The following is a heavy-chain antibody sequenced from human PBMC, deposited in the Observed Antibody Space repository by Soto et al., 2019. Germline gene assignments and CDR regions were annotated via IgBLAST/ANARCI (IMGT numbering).Heavy chain of an antibody. CDR1: GFTFSSYA. J-gene: IGHJ4*02. V-gene: IGHV3-23*01. CDR2: ISGSGGST. D-gene: IGHD5-12*01. CDR3: ANWEIVATIFGY. Sequence: LGGSLRLSCAASGFTFSSYAMSWVRQAPGKGLEWVSAISGSGGSTYYADSVKGRFTISRDNSKNTLYLQMNSLRAEDTAVYYCANWEIVATIFGYWGQGTLVTVSS.